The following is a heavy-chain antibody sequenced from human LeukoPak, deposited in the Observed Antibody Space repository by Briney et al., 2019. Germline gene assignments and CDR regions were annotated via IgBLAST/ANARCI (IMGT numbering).Heavy chain of an antibody. V-gene: IGHV3-11*05. J-gene: IGHJ4*02. Sequence: GGSLRLSCAASRFTFSDYYMSWIRQAPGKGLEWVSYISSSSSYTDYADSVKGRYTISRDNAKNSLNLQMNSLRAEDTAVYYCARDSGYSGYSDYWGQGTLVTVSS. CDR2: ISSSSSYT. D-gene: IGHD5-12*01. CDR3: ARDSGYSGYSDY. CDR1: RFTFSDYY.